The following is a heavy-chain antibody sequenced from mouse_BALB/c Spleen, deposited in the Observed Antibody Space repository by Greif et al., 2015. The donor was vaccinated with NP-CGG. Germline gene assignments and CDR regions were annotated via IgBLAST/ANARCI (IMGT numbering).Heavy chain of an antibody. D-gene: IGHD3-1*01. V-gene: IGHV2-9*02. Sequence: VQLQESGPGLVAPSQSLSITCTVSGFSLTSYGVHWVRQPPGKGLEWLGVIWAGGSTNYNSALMSRLSISKDNSKSXVFLKMSSLQTDDTAMYYCARDEGYYYAMDYWGQGTSVTVSS. CDR2: IWAGGST. J-gene: IGHJ4*01. CDR3: ARDEGYYYAMDY. CDR1: GFSLTSYG.